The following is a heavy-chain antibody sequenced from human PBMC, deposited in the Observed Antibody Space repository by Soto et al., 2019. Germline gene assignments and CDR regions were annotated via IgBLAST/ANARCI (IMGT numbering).Heavy chain of an antibody. J-gene: IGHJ4*02. D-gene: IGHD1-26*01. CDR2: ITSTGDLS. CDR1: GFSVSDYS. CDR3: ATWAIAVGGEGV. V-gene: IGHV3-48*02. Sequence: LVESGGRVVQSGGSLRLSCTASGFSVSDYSVNWVRQAPGKGLEWISYITSTGDLSLYADSVKGRFTIARDIAKNSRYMQMDSLRDEDSAVYDGATWAIAVGGEGVWGQVTLVTVAS.